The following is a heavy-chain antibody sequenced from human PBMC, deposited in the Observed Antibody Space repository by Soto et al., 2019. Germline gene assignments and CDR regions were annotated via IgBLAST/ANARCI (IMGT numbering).Heavy chain of an antibody. CDR2: LNPSGST. J-gene: IGHJ3*02. CDR3: ASVVPPPNRNWGLWSGAFDI. Sequence: PSETLSLTCAVYGGPFSGYYWSWIRQPPGKGLEWIGELNPSGSTNYNPSLKSRVTISLDTSKNQFFLKLTSVTAADTALYYCASVVPPPNRNWGLWSGAFDIWGQATLVTVSS. V-gene: IGHV4-34*01. CDR1: GGPFSGYY. D-gene: IGHD7-27*01.